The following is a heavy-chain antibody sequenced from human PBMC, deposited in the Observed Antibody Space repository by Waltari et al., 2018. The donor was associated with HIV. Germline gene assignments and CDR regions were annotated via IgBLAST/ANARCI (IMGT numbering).Heavy chain of an antibody. D-gene: IGHD2-15*01. CDR2: IKSKTEPGTMT. J-gene: IGHJ6*02. V-gene: IGHV3-15*01. Sequence: EVQLVESGGGLVKPGESLRLSCAASGFTFTNAWLTWVRQAPGKRPGWVGHIKSKTEPGTMTDYAAPVKDRFIISRDDSKNTLYLQMNSLKIEDTAVYYCTTRSRPSYYFGLDVWGQGTTVTVSS. CDR1: GFTFTNAW. CDR3: TTRSRPSYYFGLDV.